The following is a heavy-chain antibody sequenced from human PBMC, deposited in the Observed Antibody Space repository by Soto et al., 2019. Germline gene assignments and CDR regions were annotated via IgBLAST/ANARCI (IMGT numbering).Heavy chain of an antibody. CDR1: GFTFSSYG. CDR2: IWYDGSNK. CDR3: ARGVFPGESIAAAH. V-gene: IGHV3-33*01. D-gene: IGHD6-13*01. J-gene: IGHJ4*02. Sequence: GGSLRLSCAASGFTFSSYGMHWVRQAPGKGLEWVAVIWYDGSNKYYADSVKGRFTISRDNSKNKLYLQMNSLRAEDTAVYYCARGVFPGESIAAAHWGQGTLVTVSS.